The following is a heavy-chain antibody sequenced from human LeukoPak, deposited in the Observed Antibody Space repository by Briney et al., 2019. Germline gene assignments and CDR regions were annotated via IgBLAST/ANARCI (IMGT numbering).Heavy chain of an antibody. J-gene: IGHJ2*01. CDR1: GFTFSSYA. CDR2: ISGGGGST. Sequence: GGSLRLSCAASGFTFSSYAISWVRQAPGKGLEWVSLISGGGGSTYYADSVKGRFTISRDNSKNTLYLQMNSLRAEDTAVYYCASGPVDYGDYWYFDLWGRGTLVTVSS. D-gene: IGHD4-17*01. V-gene: IGHV3-23*01. CDR3: ASGPVDYGDYWYFDL.